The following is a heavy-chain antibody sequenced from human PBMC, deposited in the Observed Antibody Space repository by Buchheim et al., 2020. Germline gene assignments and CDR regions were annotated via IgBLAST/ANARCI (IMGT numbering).Heavy chain of an antibody. J-gene: IGHJ6*02. CDR1: GFTFSSYG. V-gene: IGHV3-30*18. Sequence: QVQLVESGGGVVQPGRSLRLSCAASGFTFSSYGRHWVRQAPGKGLEWVAVISYDGSNKYYADSVKGRFTISRDNSKNTLYLQMNSLRAEDTAVYYCAKVGNYFQGIGMDVWGQGTT. D-gene: IGHD2/OR15-2a*01. CDR2: ISYDGSNK. CDR3: AKVGNYFQGIGMDV.